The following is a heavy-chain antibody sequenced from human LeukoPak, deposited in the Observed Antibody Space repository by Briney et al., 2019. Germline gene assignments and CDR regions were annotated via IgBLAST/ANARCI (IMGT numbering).Heavy chain of an antibody. CDR2: IKEDGSAK. J-gene: IGHJ4*02. V-gene: IGHV3-7*01. Sequence: GGSLRLSCAASGFTFSSYWMSWVRQAPGKGLEWVGNIKEDGSAKYYVDSVKGRFTISRDNAKNSLYLQMNNLSAEDTAVYYCVRDSPGYGAYDFDWGQGTLVTVSS. CDR1: GFTFSSYW. CDR3: VRDSPGYGAYDFD. D-gene: IGHD5-12*01.